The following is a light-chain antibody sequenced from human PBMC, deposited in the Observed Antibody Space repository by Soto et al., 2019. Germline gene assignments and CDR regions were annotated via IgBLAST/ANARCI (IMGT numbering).Light chain of an antibody. J-gene: IGKJ2*01. CDR2: GAS. Sequence: EIVLTQSPGTLSVSPGERATLSCRASQTIKRNYLAWYQQKAGQAPRLLIFGASSRATGIPDRFGGSGSGTDFTLTISRLEPEDFAVYHCQQYGSSPSYTFGQGTKLEIK. V-gene: IGKV3-20*01. CDR3: QQYGSSPSYT. CDR1: QTIKRNY.